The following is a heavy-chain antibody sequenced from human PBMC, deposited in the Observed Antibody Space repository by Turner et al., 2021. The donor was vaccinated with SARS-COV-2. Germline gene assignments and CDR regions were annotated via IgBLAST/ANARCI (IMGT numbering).Heavy chain of an antibody. V-gene: IGHV1-2*02. CDR1: GYTFTGYY. D-gene: IGHD3-22*01. J-gene: IGHJ4*02. Sequence: QVQLVQSGAEVTKPGASVKVSSKASGYTFTGYYMHWVRQSPGQGLEWMGCINPNSGGTNYAQKFQGRVTMTSDTSISTAYMELSRLVSDDTAVYYCARVGSKSSGYYSGVDYWGQGTLVTVSS. CDR2: INPNSGGT. CDR3: ARVGSKSSGYYSGVDY.